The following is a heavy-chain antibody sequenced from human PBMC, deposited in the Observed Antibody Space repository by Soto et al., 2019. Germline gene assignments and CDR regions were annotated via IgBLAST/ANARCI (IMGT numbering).Heavy chain of an antibody. D-gene: IGHD6-13*01. Sequence: EVQLVESGGGLVQPGGSPRLSCAASGFILSNYWMSWVRQAPGKGLEWVANIKQDGSEKYYVDSVKGRFTISRDNAKNSLYLQMNSLRGEDTAIYYCARSSEAAFDYWGQGTLVTVSS. J-gene: IGHJ4*02. CDR2: IKQDGSEK. CDR3: ARSSEAAFDY. CDR1: GFILSNYW. V-gene: IGHV3-7*01.